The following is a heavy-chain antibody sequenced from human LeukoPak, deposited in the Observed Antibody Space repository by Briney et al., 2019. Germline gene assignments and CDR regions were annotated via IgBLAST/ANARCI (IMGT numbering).Heavy chain of an antibody. Sequence: GGSLRLSCAASGFTFSSYGMHWVRQVPGKGLEWVAVIWYDGSNKYYADSVKGRFTISRDNSKNTLYLQMNSLRAEDTAVYYCARGEDILTGYWSDWFDPWGQGTLVTVSS. CDR1: GFTFSSYG. J-gene: IGHJ5*02. V-gene: IGHV3-33*01. D-gene: IGHD3-9*01. CDR3: ARGEDILTGYWSDWFDP. CDR2: IWYDGSNK.